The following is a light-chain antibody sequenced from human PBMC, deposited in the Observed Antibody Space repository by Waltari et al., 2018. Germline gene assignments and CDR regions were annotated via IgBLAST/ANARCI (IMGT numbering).Light chain of an antibody. CDR1: QSIGSW. V-gene: IGKV1-5*03. J-gene: IGKJ1*01. Sequence: DIQMTQSPSTLSASVGDRVTITCRASQSIGSWLAWFQQKPGKAPKLLIYKASNLESGVPSRFSGSGSGTEFSLTISSLQPGDFATYYCQEFSTYYRTFGQGTKVEIK. CDR3: QEFSTYYRT. CDR2: KAS.